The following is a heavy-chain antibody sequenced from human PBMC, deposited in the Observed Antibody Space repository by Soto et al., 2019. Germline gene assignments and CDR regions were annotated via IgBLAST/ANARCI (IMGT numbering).Heavy chain of an antibody. CDR2: ISWNSGSI. J-gene: IGHJ3*02. Sequence: GGSLRLSCAASGFTFDDYAMHWVRQAPGKGLEWVSGISWNSGSIGYADSVKGRFTISRDNAKNSLYLQMNSLRAEDTALYYCANPLAYCGGDCYHLGSDAFDIWGQGTMVTVSS. CDR3: ANPLAYCGGDCYHLGSDAFDI. D-gene: IGHD2-21*01. V-gene: IGHV3-9*01. CDR1: GFTFDDYA.